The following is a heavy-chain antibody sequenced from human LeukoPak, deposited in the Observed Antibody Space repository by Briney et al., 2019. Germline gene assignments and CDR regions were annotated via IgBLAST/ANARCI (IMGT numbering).Heavy chain of an antibody. CDR2: IDPRKGNT. V-gene: IGHV1-46*01. Sequence: SVTISCKTSGYSFTAFCIHWVRQAPGQGLEWMGIIDPRKGNTESPKKFQGRFTMTTDTPTSTVYMGIRSLRSEDTAVYFCARNGPPEQIWGQGTLVTVSS. J-gene: IGHJ4*02. CDR1: GYSFTAFC. CDR3: ARNGPPEQI. D-gene: IGHD1-14*01.